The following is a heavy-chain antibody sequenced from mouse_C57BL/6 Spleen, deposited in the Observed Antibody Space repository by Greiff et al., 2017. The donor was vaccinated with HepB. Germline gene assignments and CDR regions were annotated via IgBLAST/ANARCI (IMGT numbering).Heavy chain of an antibody. Sequence: EVQPQQSGPELVKPGASVKISCKASGYTFTDYYMNWVKQSHGKSLEWIGDINPNNGGTSYNQKFKGKATLTVDKSSSTAYMELRSLTSEDSAVYYCAREGIYGNYVGYWGQGTTLTVSS. CDR3: AREGIYGNYVGY. V-gene: IGHV1-26*01. CDR1: GYTFTDYY. D-gene: IGHD2-1*01. J-gene: IGHJ2*01. CDR2: INPNNGGT.